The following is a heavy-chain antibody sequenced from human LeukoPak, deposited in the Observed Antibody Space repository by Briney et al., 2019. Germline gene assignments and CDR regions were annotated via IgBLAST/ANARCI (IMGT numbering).Heavy chain of an antibody. V-gene: IGHV4-30-4*07. CDR1: GGSISSGAYS. CDR3: ARDKGSSKWFDP. CDR2: IYYSGST. Sequence: SETLSLTCAVSGGSISSGAYSWSWIRQPPGKGLEWIGYIYYSGSTYYNPSLKSRVTISVDTSKNQFSLNLSSVTAADTAVYYCARDKGSSKWFDPWGQGTLVTVSS. J-gene: IGHJ5*02.